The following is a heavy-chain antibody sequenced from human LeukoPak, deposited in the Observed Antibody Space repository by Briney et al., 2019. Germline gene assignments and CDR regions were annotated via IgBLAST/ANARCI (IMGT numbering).Heavy chain of an antibody. D-gene: IGHD1-1*01. V-gene: IGHV3-11*04. CDR1: GFTFSDYY. CDR2: ISSSGSTI. CDR3: ARRTTTSWYFDL. Sequence: GSLRLSCAASGFTFSDYYMTWIRQAPGKGLEWVSYISSSGSTIYYADSVKGRFTISRDNAKNSLYLQMNSLRGEDTAVYYCARRTTTSWYFDLWGRGTLVTVSS. J-gene: IGHJ2*01.